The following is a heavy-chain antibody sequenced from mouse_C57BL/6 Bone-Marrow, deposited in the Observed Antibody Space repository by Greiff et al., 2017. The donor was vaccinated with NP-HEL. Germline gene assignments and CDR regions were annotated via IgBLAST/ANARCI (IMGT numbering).Heavy chain of an antibody. CDR2: IYPGDGDT. D-gene: IGHD2-2*01. J-gene: IGHJ1*03. Sequence: QVQLQQSGPELVKPGASVKISCKASGYAFSSSWMNWVKQRPGTGLEWIGRIYPGDGDTNYNGKFKGKATLTADKSSSTAYTQLSSLTSDDAAVYFGARGLRWYFDVWGTGTTGTVSS. CDR3: ARGLRWYFDV. V-gene: IGHV1-82*01. CDR1: GYAFSSSW.